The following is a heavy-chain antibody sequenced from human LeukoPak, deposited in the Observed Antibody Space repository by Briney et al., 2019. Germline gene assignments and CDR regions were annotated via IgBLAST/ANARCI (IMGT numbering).Heavy chain of an antibody. Sequence: SETLSLTCTVSGDSISSTSYYWGWIRQPPGKGLEWIGFIYYNGNSYYNPSLKSRVTFSVDTSKNQFSLKLSSVSAADTAVYYCARGNPYGSGSYLLDYWGQGTLVTVSS. V-gene: IGHV4-39*07. CDR3: ARGNPYGSGSYLLDY. CDR2: IYYNGNS. D-gene: IGHD3-10*01. CDR1: GDSISSTSYY. J-gene: IGHJ4*02.